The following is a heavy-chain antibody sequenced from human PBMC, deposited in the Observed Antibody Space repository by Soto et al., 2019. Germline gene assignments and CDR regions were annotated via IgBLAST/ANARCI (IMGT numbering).Heavy chain of an antibody. CDR2: ISFDGSKK. Sequence: QVQLVESGGGVVQPGRSLRLSCAASEFTFSSYSMHWVRQAPGKGLEWVALISFDGSKKYYADSVKGRFTISRDNSKNTLYLQRNSLRAEDTAVYYCARSHGGSCYPSCYYGMDVWGQGTTVTVSS. D-gene: IGHD2-15*01. CDR1: EFTFSSYS. CDR3: ARSHGGSCYPSCYYGMDV. V-gene: IGHV3-30-3*01. J-gene: IGHJ6*02.